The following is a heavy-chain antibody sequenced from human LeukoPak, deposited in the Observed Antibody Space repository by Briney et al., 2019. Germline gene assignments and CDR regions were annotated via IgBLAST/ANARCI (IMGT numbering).Heavy chain of an antibody. CDR1: GYTFTSYG. D-gene: IGHD2-15*01. V-gene: IGHV1-18*01. Sequence: GASVKLSCNASGYTFTSYGISWVRQAPGQGLEWMGWISAYNGNRNYAKKLQGRGTMTTATSTSAAYMEPRSLRSDNTAVYYCARERGKAGLGYCSGGSCYTPFDYWGQGTLVTVSS. CDR2: ISAYNGNR. CDR3: ARERGKAGLGYCSGGSCYTPFDY. J-gene: IGHJ4*02.